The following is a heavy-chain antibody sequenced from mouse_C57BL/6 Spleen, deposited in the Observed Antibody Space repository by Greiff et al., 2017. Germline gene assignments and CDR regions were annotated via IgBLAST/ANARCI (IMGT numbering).Heavy chain of an antibody. D-gene: IGHD1-1*01. J-gene: IGHJ4*01. Sequence: QVQLQQPGAELVKPGASVQLSCKASGYTFTSYWMHWVKQRPGRGLEWIGRIAPNSGGTKYNEKFKSKATLTVDKPSSTAYMQLSSLTSEDSAVYYCARSPHYGSSCYAMDYWGQGTSVTVSS. V-gene: IGHV1-72*01. CDR1: GYTFTSYW. CDR3: ARSPHYGSSCYAMDY. CDR2: IAPNSGGT.